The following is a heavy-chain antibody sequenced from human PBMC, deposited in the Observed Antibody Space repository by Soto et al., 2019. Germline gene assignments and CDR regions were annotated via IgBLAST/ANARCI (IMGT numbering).Heavy chain of an antibody. Sequence: PSETLSLTCTVSGGSISSGGYYWSWIRQHPGKGLEWIGYIYYSGSTYYNPSLKSRVTISVDTSKNQFSLKLSSVTAADTAVYYCARDLYSSGWYGSYGMDVWGQGTTVTVSS. J-gene: IGHJ6*02. V-gene: IGHV4-31*03. CDR2: IYYSGST. CDR3: ARDLYSSGWYGSYGMDV. D-gene: IGHD6-19*01. CDR1: GGSISSGGYY.